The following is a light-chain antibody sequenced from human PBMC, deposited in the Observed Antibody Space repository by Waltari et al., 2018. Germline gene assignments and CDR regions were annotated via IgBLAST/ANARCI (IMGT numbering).Light chain of an antibody. J-gene: IGKJ3*01. CDR2: GAS. CDR3: QQYNNWPPT. CDR1: QSIRNN. V-gene: IGKV3-15*01. Sequence: VMTHSPATLSVSPGERVIFSCRASQSIRNNLAWYQKKHDQAPRLLIYGASTRATGTAARFSGSGSGTEFTLTISSLQSEDFALYFCQQYNNWPPTFGPGTKVDI.